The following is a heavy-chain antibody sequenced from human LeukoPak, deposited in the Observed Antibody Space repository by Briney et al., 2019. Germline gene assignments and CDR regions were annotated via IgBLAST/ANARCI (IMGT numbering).Heavy chain of an antibody. CDR3: ARVIAVAGTLKPYYFDY. D-gene: IGHD6-19*01. V-gene: IGHV4-34*01. CDR2: INHSGST. J-gene: IGHJ4*02. Sequence: PSETLSLTCAVYGGSFSGYYWSWIRQPPGKGLEWIGEINHSGSTNYNPSLKSRVTISVDTSKNQFSLKLSSVTAADTAVYFCARVIAVAGTLKPYYFDYWGQGTLVTVSS. CDR1: GGSFSGYY.